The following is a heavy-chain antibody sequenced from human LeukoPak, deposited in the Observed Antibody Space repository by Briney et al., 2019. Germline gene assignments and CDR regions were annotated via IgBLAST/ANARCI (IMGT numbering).Heavy chain of an antibody. J-gene: IGHJ4*02. CDR1: GGSISSSSYY. CDR2: IYYSGST. V-gene: IGHV4-39*01. D-gene: IGHD3-16*02. Sequence: ETLSLTCTVSGGSISSSSYYWGWIRQPPGKGLEWIGSIYYSGSTYYNPSLKSRVTISVDTSKNQFSLKLSSVTAADTAVYYCARQERFYDYVWGSYRPYYFDYWGQGTLVTVSS. CDR3: ARQERFYDYVWGSYRPYYFDY.